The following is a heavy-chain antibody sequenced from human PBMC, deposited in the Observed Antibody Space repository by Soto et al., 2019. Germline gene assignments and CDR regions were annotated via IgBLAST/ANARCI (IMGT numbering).Heavy chain of an antibody. CDR1: GGTSSSYA. V-gene: IGHV1-69*13. CDR3: ARDRKYYYDSSGYPTTQGYGMDV. Sequence: SVKVSCKAAGGTSSSYAISWVRQAPGQGLEWMGGIIPIFGTANYAQKFQGRVTITADESTSTAYMELSSLRSEDTAVYYCARDRKYYYDSSGYPTTQGYGMDVWGQGTTVTVSS. CDR2: IIPIFGTA. D-gene: IGHD3-22*01. J-gene: IGHJ6*02.